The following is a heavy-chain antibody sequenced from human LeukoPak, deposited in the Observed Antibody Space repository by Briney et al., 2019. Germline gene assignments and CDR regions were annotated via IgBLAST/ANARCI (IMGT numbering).Heavy chain of an antibody. Sequence: ASVKVSCKASGGTFSSYAISWVRQAPGQGLEWMGRIIPILGIANYAQKFQGRVTITADKSTSTAYMELSSLRSEDTAVYYCAREGDYYDSSGPFDYWGQGTLVTVSS. D-gene: IGHD3-22*01. CDR1: GGTFSSYA. CDR3: AREGDYYDSSGPFDY. J-gene: IGHJ4*02. V-gene: IGHV1-69*04. CDR2: IIPILGIA.